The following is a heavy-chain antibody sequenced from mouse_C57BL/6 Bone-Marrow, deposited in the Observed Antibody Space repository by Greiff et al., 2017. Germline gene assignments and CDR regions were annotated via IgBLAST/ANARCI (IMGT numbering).Heavy chain of an antibody. V-gene: IGHV1-47*01. CDR2: FHPYNDDT. J-gene: IGHJ4*01. D-gene: IGHD4-1*01. Sequence: VQLVESGAELVKPGASVKMSCKASGFTFTTYPIAWMQQNHGKSLEWIGNFHPYNDDTKYLEKFKGKVTLTVENSSSTVYLELSRLTSDDSAVYYCARGNWADYAMDYWGQGTSVTVSS. CDR1: GFTFTTYP. CDR3: ARGNWADYAMDY.